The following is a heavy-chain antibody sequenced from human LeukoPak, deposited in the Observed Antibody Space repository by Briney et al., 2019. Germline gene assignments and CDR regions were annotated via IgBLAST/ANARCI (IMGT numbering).Heavy chain of an antibody. J-gene: IGHJ3*02. CDR3: ARGRRDGYNLLDAFDI. D-gene: IGHD5-24*01. V-gene: IGHV3-21*01. Sequence: GGSLRLSCAASGFTFSSYSMNWVRQAPGKGLEWVSFISSSSSYIYYADSLKGRFTISRDNAKNSLFLQMSSLRAEDTAVYYCARGRRDGYNLLDAFDIWGQGTVVTVSS. CDR1: GFTFSSYS. CDR2: ISSSSSYI.